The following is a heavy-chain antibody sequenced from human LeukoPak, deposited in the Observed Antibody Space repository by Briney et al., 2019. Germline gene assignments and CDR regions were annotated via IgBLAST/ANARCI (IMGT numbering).Heavy chain of an antibody. J-gene: IGHJ4*02. CDR2: ISVSGGNA. CDR3: AKTLLPGVAVAGEGDY. CDR1: GFTFSSYS. V-gene: IGHV3-23*01. Sequence: PGGSLRLSCAASGFTFSSYSMSWVRQAPGKGLEWVSTISVSGGNAFYADSVKGRFTISRDNSKNTLYLQMNSLRVEDTAVYYCAKTLLPGVAVAGEGDYSGQGTLVTVSS. D-gene: IGHD6-19*01.